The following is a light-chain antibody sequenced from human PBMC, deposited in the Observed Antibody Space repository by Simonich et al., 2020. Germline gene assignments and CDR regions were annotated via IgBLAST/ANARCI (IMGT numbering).Light chain of an antibody. J-gene: IGKJ1*01. CDR2: EVS. CDR3: MQSIQLPWT. CDR1: QSLLPSDGKTY. V-gene: IGKV2D-29*02. Sequence: DIVMTQTPLSLSVTPGQPASISCKSSQSLLPSDGKTYLYWYLQKPGHSPQLLIYEVSHRFSGVPDRCSGGGSGTDVTLKISRVEAEDVGVDYCMQSIQLPWTFGQGTKVEIK.